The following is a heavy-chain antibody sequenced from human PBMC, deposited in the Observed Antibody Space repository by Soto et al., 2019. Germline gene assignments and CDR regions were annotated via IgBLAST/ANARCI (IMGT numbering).Heavy chain of an antibody. D-gene: IGHD6-13*01. V-gene: IGHV5-51*01. CDR2: IYPGDSDT. J-gene: IGHJ6*03. CDR1: GYSFTSYW. Sequence: EVQLVQSGAEVKKPGESLKISCKGSGYSFTSYWIGWVRQMPGKGLEWMGIIYPGDSDTRYSPSFQGQVTISADKSISTAYLQWSSLKASDTAMYYCARHVKQPNYYYYYYMDVWGKGTTVTVSS. CDR3: ARHVKQPNYYYYYYMDV.